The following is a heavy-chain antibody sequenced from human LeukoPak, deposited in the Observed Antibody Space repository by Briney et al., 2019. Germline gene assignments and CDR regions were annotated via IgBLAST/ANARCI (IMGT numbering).Heavy chain of an antibody. V-gene: IGHV3-7*01. CDR1: GFTFSSYW. J-gene: IGHJ4*02. D-gene: IGHD2-2*01. CDR2: IKQDGSEK. CDR3: AGDLYTPSTVVVPAGVDY. Sequence: GGSLRLSCAASGFTFSSYWMSWVRQAPGKGLEWVANIKQDGSEKYYVDSVKGRFTISRDNAKNSLYLQMNSLRAEDTAVYYCAGDLYTPSTVVVPAGVDYWGQGTLVTVSS.